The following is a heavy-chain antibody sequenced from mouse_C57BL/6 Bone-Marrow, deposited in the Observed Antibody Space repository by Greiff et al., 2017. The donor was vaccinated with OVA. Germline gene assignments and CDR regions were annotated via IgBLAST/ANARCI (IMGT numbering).Heavy chain of an antibody. Sequence: QVQLQQSGAELVRPGASVTLSCKASGYSFTDYEMHWVKQTPVHGLEWIGAIDPETGGTAYNQKFKGKAILTADKSSSTAYMELRSLTSEDSAVYYCTGTWFAYWGQGTLVTVSA. CDR2: IDPETGGT. J-gene: IGHJ3*01. V-gene: IGHV1-15*01. CDR3: TGTWFAY. CDR1: GYSFTDYE.